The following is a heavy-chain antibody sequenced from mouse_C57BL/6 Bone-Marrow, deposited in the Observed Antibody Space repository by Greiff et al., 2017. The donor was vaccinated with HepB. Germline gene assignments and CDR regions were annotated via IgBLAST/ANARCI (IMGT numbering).Heavy chain of an antibody. V-gene: IGHV10-1*01. CDR2: IRSKSNNYAT. CDR1: GFSFNTYA. CDR3: VRQLRYFDY. Sequence: GGGLVQPKGSLTLSCAASGFSFNTYAMNWVRQAPGKGLEWVARIRSKSNNYATYYADSVKDRFTISRDDSESMLYLQMNNLKTEDTAMYYCVRQLRYFDYWGQGTTLTVSS. D-gene: IGHD1-1*01. J-gene: IGHJ2*01.